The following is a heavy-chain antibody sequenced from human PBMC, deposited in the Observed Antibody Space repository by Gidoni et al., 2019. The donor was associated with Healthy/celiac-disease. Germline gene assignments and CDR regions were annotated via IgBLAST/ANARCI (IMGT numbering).Heavy chain of an antibody. CDR2: ST. Sequence: STYYNPSLKSRVTISVDTSKNQFSLKLSSVTAADTAVYYCARWEVGATRGFDYWGQGTLVTVSS. D-gene: IGHD1-26*01. V-gene: IGHV4-31*02. J-gene: IGHJ4*02. CDR3: ARWEVGATRGFDY.